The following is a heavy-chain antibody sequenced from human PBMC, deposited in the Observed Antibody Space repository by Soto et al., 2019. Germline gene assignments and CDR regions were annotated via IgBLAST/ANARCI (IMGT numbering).Heavy chain of an antibody. V-gene: IGHV3-48*02. CDR2: ISSSSSTI. CDR3: ARLIMDV. Sequence: EVQLVESGGGLVQPGGSLRLSCAASGFTFSSYSMNWVREATGKGLEWVSYISSSSSTIYYADSVKGRFTISRDNAKNSLYLQMNSLRDVDMAVYFCARLIMDVWGQRVTVTVS. CDR1: GFTFSSYS. J-gene: IGHJ6*02.